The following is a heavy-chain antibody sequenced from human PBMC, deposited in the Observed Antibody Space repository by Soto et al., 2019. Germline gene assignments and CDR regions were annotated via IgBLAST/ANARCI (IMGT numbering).Heavy chain of an antibody. V-gene: IGHV1-2*02. CDR2: INPNSGGT. CDR1: GYTFTGYY. J-gene: IGHJ4*02. Sequence: ASVKVSCKASGYTFTGYYMHWVRQAPGQGLEWMGWINPNSGGTNYAQKFQGRVTMTRDTSISTAYMELSRLRSDDTAVYYCARARGYSGYDPDYCGQGTLVTVSS. CDR3: ARARGYSGYDPDY. D-gene: IGHD5-12*01.